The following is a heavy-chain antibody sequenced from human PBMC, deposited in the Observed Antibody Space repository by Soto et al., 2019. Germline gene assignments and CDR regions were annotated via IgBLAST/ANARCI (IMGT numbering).Heavy chain of an antibody. Sequence: SETRCLTCPVSGCSVRNGLACWRWIRQPPGERLEWIGNVYFTGTTIYNPSLKSRVTMSVDTHKDQFFLKLTSVTAADTAVYYCARYCNNSNCRHLYYFDYWGLGTLVIVS. CDR1: GCSVRNGLAC. V-gene: IGHV4-61*01. CDR3: ARYCNNSNCRHLYYFDY. J-gene: IGHJ4*02. CDR2: VYFTGTT. D-gene: IGHD2-8*01.